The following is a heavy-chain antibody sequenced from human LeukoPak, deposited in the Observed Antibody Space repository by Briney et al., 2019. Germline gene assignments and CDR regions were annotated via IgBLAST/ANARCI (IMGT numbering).Heavy chain of an antibody. J-gene: IGHJ6*02. CDR2: IYYSGST. D-gene: IGHD1-14*01. CDR3: ARQKPYPKDYYYGMDV. CDR1: GVSISSSSYY. Sequence: SETLSLTCTVSGVSISSSSYYWGWIRQPPGKGLEWIGSIYYSGSTYYNPSLKSRVTISVDTSKNQFSLKLSSVTAADTAVYYCARQKPYPKDYYYGMDVWGQGTTVTVSS. V-gene: IGHV4-39*01.